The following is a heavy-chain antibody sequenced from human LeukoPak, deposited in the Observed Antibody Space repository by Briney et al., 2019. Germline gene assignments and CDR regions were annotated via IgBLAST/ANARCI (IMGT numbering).Heavy chain of an antibody. CDR3: ARGLRNFRDYYGSSGYYLPRYFDY. D-gene: IGHD3-22*01. CDR1: GGSFSGYY. CDR2: INHSGST. J-gene: IGHJ4*02. V-gene: IGHV4-34*01. Sequence: SETLSLTCAVYGGSFSGYYWSWIRQPPGKGLEWIGEINHSGSTNYNPSLKSRVTISVDTSKNQFSLKLSSVTAADTAVYYCARGLRNFRDYYGSSGYYLPRYFDYWGQGTLVTVSS.